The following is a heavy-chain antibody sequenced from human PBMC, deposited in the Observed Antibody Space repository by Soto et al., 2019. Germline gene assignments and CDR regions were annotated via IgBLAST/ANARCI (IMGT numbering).Heavy chain of an antibody. Sequence: EVQLLESGGGVVQSGGSLRLSCAASGFTFSTYAMSWVRQAPGKGLEWVSTIDDSGGKTYYADSVRGRVTISRDNSKSTLYLQLNSLRAEDTAVYYCAKRGSRYFDYWGQGTLVTVSS. J-gene: IGHJ4*02. V-gene: IGHV3-23*01. CDR3: AKRGSRYFDY. CDR1: GFTFSTYA. CDR2: IDDSGGKT.